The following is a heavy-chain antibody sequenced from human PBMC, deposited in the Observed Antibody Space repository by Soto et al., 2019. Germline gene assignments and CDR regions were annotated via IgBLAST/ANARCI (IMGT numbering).Heavy chain of an antibody. CDR2: INHSGST. V-gene: IGHV4-34*01. J-gene: IGHJ4*02. CDR3: ASPSRFDSSGYYFDS. CDR1: GGSFSGYC. Sequence: PSGTLSLTCAVYGGSFSGYCWSWIRQPPGKWLEWIGEINHSGSTKYNPSLKSRVTISVDTSKNQFSLKLSSVTAADTAVYYCASPSRFDSSGYYFDSWGQGTQLTVS. D-gene: IGHD3-22*01.